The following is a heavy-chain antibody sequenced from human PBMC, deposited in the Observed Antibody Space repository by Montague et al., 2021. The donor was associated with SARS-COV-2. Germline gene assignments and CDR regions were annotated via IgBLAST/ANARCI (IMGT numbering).Heavy chain of an antibody. CDR2: IYYGGST. J-gene: IGHJ5*02. Sequence: SETLSLTCAVYGGSFSDYSWTWIRQPPGKGLEWIGYIYYGGSTNYSPSFKGRVIMSVDTSNNQFSLRLTSVTAADTAVYYCARLRRPDGYSYWFGPWGQGTLVTVSS. V-gene: IGHV4-59*08. D-gene: IGHD5-24*01. CDR3: ARLRRPDGYSYWFGP. CDR1: GGSFSDYS.